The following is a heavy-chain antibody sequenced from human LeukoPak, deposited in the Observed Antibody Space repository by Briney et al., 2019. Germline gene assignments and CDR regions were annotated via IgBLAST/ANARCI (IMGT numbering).Heavy chain of an antibody. J-gene: IGHJ4*02. CDR1: TGSINSYY. D-gene: IGHD5-18*01. CDR3: ARHGYTASHFFLDY. Sequence: SETLSLICTVSTGSINSYYWGWVRQPAGRGLDWIGRIYTTGRADYDPSLQSRVAMSIDTSQKQFSLILKSVTAADTATYFCARHGYTASHFFLDYWSQGTPVTVSS. CDR2: IYTTGRA. V-gene: IGHV4-4*07.